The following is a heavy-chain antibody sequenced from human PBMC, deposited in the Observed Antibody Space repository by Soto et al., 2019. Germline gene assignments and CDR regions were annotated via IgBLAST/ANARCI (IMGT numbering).Heavy chain of an antibody. Sequence: QVQLQESGPGLVKPSGTLSLTCDVSGDSIVSANWWTWARQSPGKGLEWIGEIHHSGSTNYNPSLKSRVLIAVDQYSNLFALRLTCVTAADPAVSYCASQNYCDDDCYVFDYWGQGSLVTVSS. D-gene: IGHD2-21*02. J-gene: IGHJ4*01. CDR3: ASQNYCDDDCYVFDY. V-gene: IGHV4-4*02. CDR1: GDSIVSANW. CDR2: IHHSGST.